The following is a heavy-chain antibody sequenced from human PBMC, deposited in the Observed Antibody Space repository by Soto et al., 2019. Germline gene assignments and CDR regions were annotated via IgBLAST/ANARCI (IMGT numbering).Heavy chain of an antibody. Sequence: HLQLQESGSRLVKSSETLSLTCAVSGDTISTGGYSWAWLKQPQGKPLEWFGPTSHSGNPYYNPYLKSRVIISVDRSKNQFSLKLSSGTAADTAVYYCARETYSDYVGDFDPWGQGTLVTVSS. CDR3: ARETYSDYVGDFDP. CDR1: GDTISTGGYS. V-gene: IGHV4-30-2*01. D-gene: IGHD4-17*01. CDR2: TSHSGNP. J-gene: IGHJ5*02.